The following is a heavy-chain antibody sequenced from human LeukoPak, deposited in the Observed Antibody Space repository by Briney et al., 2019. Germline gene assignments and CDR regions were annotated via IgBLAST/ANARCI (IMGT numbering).Heavy chain of an antibody. D-gene: IGHD3-22*01. J-gene: IGHJ3*02. CDR2: IKQDGSEK. CDR1: GFTFSSYW. CDR3: ARVGGYYYAYAFDI. V-gene: IGHV3-7*01. Sequence: GSLRLSCAASGFTFSSYWMSWVRQAPGKGLEWVANIKQDGSEKYYVDSVKGRFTISRDNAKNSLYLQMNSLRAEDTAVYYCARVGGYYYAYAFDIWGQGTMVTVSS.